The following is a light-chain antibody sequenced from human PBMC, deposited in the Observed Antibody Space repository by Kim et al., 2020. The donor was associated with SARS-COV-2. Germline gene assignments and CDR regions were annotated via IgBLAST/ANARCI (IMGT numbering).Light chain of an antibody. CDR2: GAS. CDR3: QQYNRWPPYI. J-gene: IGKJ2*01. CDR1: QSVTSN. V-gene: IGKV3-15*01. Sequence: VSPGERATLSCSASQSVTSNLAWYQHKPGQAPRLLIYGASIRATGIPDRFSGSGSGTEFTLTISSLQSEDFALYYCQQYNRWPPYIFGQGTKLEI.